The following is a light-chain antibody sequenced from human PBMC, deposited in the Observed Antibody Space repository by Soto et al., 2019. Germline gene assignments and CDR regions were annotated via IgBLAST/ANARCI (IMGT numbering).Light chain of an antibody. J-gene: IGKJ1*01. V-gene: IGKV1-5*03. CDR3: QQYNSYSPWT. CDR2: KAS. CDR1: QTISSW. Sequence: DIQMTQSPSTLSRSVGHRVTITCRASQTISSWLAWYQQKPGKAPKLLIYKASSLESGVPSRFSGSGSGTEFTLTISSLQPDDFATYYCQQYNSYSPWTFGQGTKV.